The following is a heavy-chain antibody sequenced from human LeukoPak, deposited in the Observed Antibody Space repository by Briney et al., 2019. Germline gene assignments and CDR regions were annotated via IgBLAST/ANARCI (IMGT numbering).Heavy chain of an antibody. CDR3: ARDQPGSSRWNYFDY. J-gene: IGHJ4*02. CDR1: GFTFSSYA. CDR2: ISGSGGST. Sequence: GGSLRLSCAASGFTFSSYAMSWVRQAPGKGLEWVSAISGSGGSTYYADSVKGRFTISRDNSKNTLYLQMNSLRAEDTAVYYCARDQPGSSRWNYFDYWGQGALVTVSS. D-gene: IGHD6-13*01. V-gene: IGHV3-23*01.